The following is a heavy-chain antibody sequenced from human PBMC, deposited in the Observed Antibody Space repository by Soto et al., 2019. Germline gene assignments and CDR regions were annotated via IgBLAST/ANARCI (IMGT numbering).Heavy chain of an antibody. D-gene: IGHD6-13*01. CDR3: AKSLPPGQQLIPVWGTQYYYEYYGMDV. CDR1: GFTFDSHA. Sequence: PVGSQRLSCAASGFTFDSHAMSWVRQAPGKGLEWVSSISGRGGTTYSAASVKGRFTISRDNFKNTLYLQMNSLRAEDTARYFCAKSLPPGQQLIPVWGTQYYYEYYGMDVWGQGTTVTVSS. J-gene: IGHJ6*02. CDR2: ISGRGGTT. V-gene: IGHV3-23*01.